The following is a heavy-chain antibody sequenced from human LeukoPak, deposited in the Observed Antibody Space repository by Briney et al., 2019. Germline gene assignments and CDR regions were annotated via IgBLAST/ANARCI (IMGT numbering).Heavy chain of an antibody. Sequence: PGGSLRLSCAASGFTASTNHLSWVRQAPGRGLEWVSVIYSGGTTYYADSVKGRFTVSRDNSKNMLYLQMDGLRVEDTAVFFCARRTIMYRDFDYWGQGTLVTVSS. CDR3: ARRTIMYRDFDY. CDR2: IYSGGTT. J-gene: IGHJ4*02. V-gene: IGHV3-53*01. D-gene: IGHD3-16*01. CDR1: GFTASTNH.